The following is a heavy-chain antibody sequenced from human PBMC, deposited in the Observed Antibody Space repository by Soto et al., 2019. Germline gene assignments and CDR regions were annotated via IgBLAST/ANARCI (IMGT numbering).Heavy chain of an antibody. D-gene: IGHD4-4*01. V-gene: IGHV3-30-3*01. CDR3: ARGYSNYVY. Sequence: QVQLVESGGGVVQPGRSLRLSCAASGFTFSSYAMHWVRQAPGKGLEWVAVISYDGSNKYYADSVKGRFTISRDNSKNTLYLQMNSLRAADTAVYYCARGYSNYVYWGQGTLVTVSS. J-gene: IGHJ4*02. CDR1: GFTFSSYA. CDR2: ISYDGSNK.